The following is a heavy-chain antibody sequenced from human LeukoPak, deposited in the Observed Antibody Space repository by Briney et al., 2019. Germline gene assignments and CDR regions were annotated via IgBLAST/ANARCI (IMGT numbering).Heavy chain of an antibody. J-gene: IGHJ5*02. CDR3: ARGASNYGSFWFDP. CDR1: GGSIRGGGYY. Sequence: SETLSLTCTVSGGSIRGGGYYWSWIRQHPGKGLEWIGNIYYSGSTSYNPSLKSRVTISVDTSKNQFSLKLNSVTAADTAVYYCARGASNYGSFWFDPWGQGTLVTVSS. V-gene: IGHV4-31*03. D-gene: IGHD4-11*01. CDR2: IYYSGST.